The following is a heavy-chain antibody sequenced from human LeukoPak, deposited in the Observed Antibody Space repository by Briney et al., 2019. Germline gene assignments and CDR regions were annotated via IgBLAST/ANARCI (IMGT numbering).Heavy chain of an antibody. CDR2: ISTDGSST. CDR1: GFTFSSYW. Sequence: GGSLRLSCAASGFTFSSYWMHWVRQAPGKGLVWVSRISTDGSSTSYADSVKGRFTISRDNAKNSLYLQMNSLRAEDTAVYYCARVGGQQLVLSSYYFDYWGQGTLVTVSS. V-gene: IGHV3-74*01. J-gene: IGHJ4*02. D-gene: IGHD6-13*01. CDR3: ARVGGQQLVLSSYYFDY.